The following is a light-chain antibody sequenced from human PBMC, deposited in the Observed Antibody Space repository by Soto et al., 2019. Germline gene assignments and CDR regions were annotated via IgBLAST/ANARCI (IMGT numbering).Light chain of an antibody. V-gene: IGKV1-5*03. Sequence: DIQMTQSPSTLSASVGDRVTITCRASQSISSWLAWHQQKPGKAPRLLIYKASNLESGVASRFSGNGSGTEFTLTITSLQPDDSAIYYCQQYNDNWTFGQGTKVEIK. CDR1: QSISSW. J-gene: IGKJ1*01. CDR2: KAS. CDR3: QQYNDNWT.